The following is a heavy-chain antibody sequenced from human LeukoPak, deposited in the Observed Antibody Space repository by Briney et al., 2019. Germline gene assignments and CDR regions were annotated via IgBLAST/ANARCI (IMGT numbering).Heavy chain of an antibody. V-gene: IGHV3-23*01. CDR3: AKGHSAHGTGFDC. Sequence: GGSLRLSCAASGFTFSSYSMAWVRQAPGKGLEWVSGISGSGDTTYYADSVKGRFTISRDNSKNTLYLQMNSLRVEDTAVYYCAKGHSAHGTGFDCWGQGTLVAVSS. CDR2: ISGSGDTT. J-gene: IGHJ4*02. CDR1: GFTFSSYS. D-gene: IGHD1-14*01.